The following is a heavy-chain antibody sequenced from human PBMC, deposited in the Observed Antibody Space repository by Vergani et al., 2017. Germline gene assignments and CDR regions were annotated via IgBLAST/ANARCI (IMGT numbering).Heavy chain of an antibody. J-gene: IGHJ5*02. Sequence: QVQLQESGPGLVKPSETLSLTCTVSGGSISSYYWSWIRQPPGKGLEWIGYIYTSGSTYYNPSLKSRVTIAVDTSKNQFSLKLSSVTAADTAVYYCARSISTRGFYPWGQGTLVTVSS. CDR1: GGSISSYY. CDR2: IYTSGST. CDR3: ARSISTRGFYP. D-gene: IGHD3-3*02. V-gene: IGHV4-4*09.